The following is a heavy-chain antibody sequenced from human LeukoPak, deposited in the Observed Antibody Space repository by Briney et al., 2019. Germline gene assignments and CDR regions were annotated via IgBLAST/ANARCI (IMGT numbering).Heavy chain of an antibody. CDR3: ARGGDSMYYDFWTGNYYGMDV. D-gene: IGHD3-3*01. V-gene: IGHV1-2*02. CDR2: ISPNTGGT. CDR1: GYTFTGYN. J-gene: IGHJ6*02. Sequence: ASLKVSCKASGYTFTGYNMHWVRQPPGQGLEWMGWISPNTGGTNYAQKFQGRVTMTRDTSSSTAYMELRRLRSDDTAVYYCARGGDSMYYDFWTGNYYGMDVWGQGTTVTVSS.